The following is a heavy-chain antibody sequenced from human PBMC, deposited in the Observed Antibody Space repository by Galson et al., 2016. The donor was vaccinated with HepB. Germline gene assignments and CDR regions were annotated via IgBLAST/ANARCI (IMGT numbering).Heavy chain of an antibody. Sequence: SLRLSCAASGFTFSANGMHWVRQAPGKGLEWVALIAYDGTYKYYTDSVKGRFTISRDNSKNTLYLQMNSLRVEDTAVYYCARDGGRGCYGIDYWGQGTLVTVSS. D-gene: IGHD1-26*01. CDR1: GFTFSANG. CDR3: ARDGGRGCYGIDY. CDR2: IAYDGTYK. J-gene: IGHJ4*02. V-gene: IGHV3-33*01.